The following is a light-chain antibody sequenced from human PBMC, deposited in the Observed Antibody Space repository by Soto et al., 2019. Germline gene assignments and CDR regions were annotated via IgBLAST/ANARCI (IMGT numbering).Light chain of an antibody. Sequence: QSVLTQPPSVSAAPGQKVTISCSGSSSNIGNNNVSWYQQLPGTAPKLLIYENNKRPSGIPNRFTGSNRRTSATLGITGRQPGDEADYYCGTWYSSLSAGVFGGGTKLTVL. CDR3: GTWYSSLSAGV. V-gene: IGLV1-51*02. CDR2: ENN. CDR1: SSNIGNNN. J-gene: IGLJ3*02.